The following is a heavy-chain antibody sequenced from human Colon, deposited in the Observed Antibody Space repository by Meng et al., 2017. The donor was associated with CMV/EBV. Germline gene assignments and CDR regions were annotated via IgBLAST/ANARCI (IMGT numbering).Heavy chain of an antibody. CDR2: ISFDGRNT. CDR3: ARDIPFDP. V-gene: IGHV3-30*14. CDR1: GFTFDSYA. J-gene: IGHJ5*02. Sequence: GESLKISCAVSGFTFDSYAMHWVRQTPGKGLEWVALISFDGRNTYYADSVKGRFTISRDNSKNTLYLQMNSLRAEDTAVFYCARDIPFDPWGQGTLVTVSS.